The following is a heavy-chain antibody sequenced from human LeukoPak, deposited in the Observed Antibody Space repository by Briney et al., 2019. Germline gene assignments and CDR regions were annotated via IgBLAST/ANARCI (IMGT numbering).Heavy chain of an antibody. CDR3: AKSRVVDRRGYFDY. J-gene: IGHJ4*02. CDR1: GFTFNIYP. V-gene: IGHV3-23*01. D-gene: IGHD2-15*01. CDR2: IGTGGDT. Sequence: PGDSLRLSCVASGFTFNIYPMTWVRQSPERGLEWVSTIGTGGDTYYADSVKGQFTISRDDSKNTLYLQMHSLGAEDTAVYYCAKSRVVDRRGYFDYWGQGTLVTVSS.